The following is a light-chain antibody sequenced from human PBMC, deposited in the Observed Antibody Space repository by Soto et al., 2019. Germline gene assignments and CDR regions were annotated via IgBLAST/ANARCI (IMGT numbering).Light chain of an antibody. V-gene: IGKV1-5*03. CDR2: KAS. J-gene: IGKJ4*01. CDR1: QSIRSW. CDR3: QQYENYPFT. Sequence: DIQMTQSPSTLSASVGDRVTITCRASQSIRSWLAWYQQKPGKAPKALIYKASSLESGVPSRFSGSGSETEFTLTISSLQPDDFATYYCQQYENYPFTFGGGTKVEIK.